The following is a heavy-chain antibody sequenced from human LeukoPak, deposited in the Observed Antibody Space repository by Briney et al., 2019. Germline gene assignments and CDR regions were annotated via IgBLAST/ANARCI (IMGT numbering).Heavy chain of an antibody. Sequence: SVKVSCKASGGTFSSYAISWVRRAPGQGLEWMGGIIPIFGTANYAQKFQGRVTITTDESTSTAYMELSSLRSEDTAVYYCARGLSSSWNYYYYMDVWGKGTTVTVSS. CDR3: ARGLSSSWNYYYYMDV. D-gene: IGHD6-13*01. CDR2: IIPIFGTA. CDR1: GGTFSSYA. J-gene: IGHJ6*03. V-gene: IGHV1-69*05.